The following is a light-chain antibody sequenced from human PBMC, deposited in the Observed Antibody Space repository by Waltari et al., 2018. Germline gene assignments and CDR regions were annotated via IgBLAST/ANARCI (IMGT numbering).Light chain of an antibody. CDR1: PSIGSS. Sequence: ETVVTQSPGTLSVSRGERAILFCRTSPSIGSSLAWYQQKPGQSPRLLIYHASTRATGIPARFSGSGSETEFTLTISSLQSEDSAVYYCQQYNNWPPGTFGQGTRVEV. V-gene: IGKV3D-15*01. CDR2: HAS. CDR3: QQYNNWPPGT. J-gene: IGKJ1*01.